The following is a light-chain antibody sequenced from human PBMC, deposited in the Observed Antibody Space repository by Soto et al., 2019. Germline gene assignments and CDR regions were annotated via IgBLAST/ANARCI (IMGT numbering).Light chain of an antibody. V-gene: IGKV3-15*01. CDR1: QTLSGY. Sequence: EIVMTQSPATLSVSPGERATLSCRASQTLSGYLAWYQQKPGQAPRLLIYGASTRATGISARFTGSGSGTEFTLTISSLQTADFAVYYCQLYEHWPNTFGGGTKVDTK. CDR2: GAS. CDR3: QLYEHWPNT. J-gene: IGKJ4*01.